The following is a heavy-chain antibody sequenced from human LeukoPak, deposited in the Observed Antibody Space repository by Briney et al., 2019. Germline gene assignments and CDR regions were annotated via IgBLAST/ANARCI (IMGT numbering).Heavy chain of an antibody. Sequence: PGGSLRLSCAASGFTFSSYGMHWVRQAPGKGLEWVAVISYDGSNKYYADSVKGRFTISRDNSKNTLYLQMNSLRAEDTAVYYCAKDRGSSSPVDYWGQGTLVTVSS. D-gene: IGHD6-13*01. CDR1: GFTFSSYG. CDR3: AKDRGSSSPVDY. V-gene: IGHV3-30*18. J-gene: IGHJ4*02. CDR2: ISYDGSNK.